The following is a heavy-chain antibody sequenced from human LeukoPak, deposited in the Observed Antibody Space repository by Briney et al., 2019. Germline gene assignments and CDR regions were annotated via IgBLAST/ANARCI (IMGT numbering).Heavy chain of an antibody. V-gene: IGHV4-39*01. Sequence: PETLSLTCTVSGGSVSSNSYYWGWIRQPPGKGLEYIGSIYFNENIYFSPSLKSRITLSVDTSKNQFSVRLSSVTAADTAVYYCARHSLIPATGFDYWGQGALVTVSS. CDR1: GGSVSSNSYY. CDR2: IYFNENI. CDR3: ARHSLIPATGFDY. D-gene: IGHD6-13*01. J-gene: IGHJ4*02.